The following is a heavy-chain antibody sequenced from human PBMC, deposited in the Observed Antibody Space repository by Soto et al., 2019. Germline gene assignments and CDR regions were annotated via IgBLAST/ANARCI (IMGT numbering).Heavy chain of an antibody. V-gene: IGHV3-23*01. D-gene: IGHD2-15*01. J-gene: IGHJ6*02. CDR2: ISGSGGST. CDR3: AKAHCSGGSCYSRYSGSRSQHVTYGMDV. CDR1: GFTFSSYA. Sequence: GGSLRLSCAASGFTFSSYAMSWVRQAPGKGLEWVSAISGSGGSTYYADSAKGRFTIFRDNSKNTLYLQMNSLIAEDTAVYYCAKAHCSGGSCYSRYSGSRSQHVTYGMDVWGQGTTVTVSS.